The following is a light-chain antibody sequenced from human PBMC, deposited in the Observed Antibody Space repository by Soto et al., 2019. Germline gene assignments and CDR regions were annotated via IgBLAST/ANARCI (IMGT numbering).Light chain of an antibody. J-gene: IGKJ4*01. Sequence: EIVLTQSPATLSLSPGERATLSCRASQSVSSYLAWYQQKPGQAPRLLIYGASTRATGIPARFSGSGSGTDFTLTISSLEPEDSAVYYCQQRSNRPPLTFGGGTKVDIK. V-gene: IGKV3-11*01. CDR1: QSVSSY. CDR2: GAS. CDR3: QQRSNRPPLT.